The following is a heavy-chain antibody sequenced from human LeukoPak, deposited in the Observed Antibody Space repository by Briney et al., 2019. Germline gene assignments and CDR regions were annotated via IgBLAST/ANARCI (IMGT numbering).Heavy chain of an antibody. V-gene: IGHV3-48*04. CDR2: IGSSASTI. CDR1: GFTFSSYG. J-gene: IGHJ3*02. CDR3: ARAIYSSGRGAFDI. Sequence: PGGSLRLSCAASGFTFSSYGMHWVRQAPGKGLEWVSYIGSSASTIYYAGSLKGRFTISRDNAKNSLYLQMNSLRAEDTAVYYCARAIYSSGRGAFDIWGQGTMVTVSS. D-gene: IGHD6-19*01.